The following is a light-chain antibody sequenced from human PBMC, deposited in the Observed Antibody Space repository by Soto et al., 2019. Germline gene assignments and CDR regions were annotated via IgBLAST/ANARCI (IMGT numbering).Light chain of an antibody. Sequence: ILLTQSPSSLSASIGDRVTITCQASQDISNYLNWYQQKPGKVPKLLIYDASNLEGWVPSRFSGSGSGTEFTLTISGLQPEDIATYYCQQNDYLLSFGGGTKVDFK. V-gene: IGKV1-33*01. J-gene: IGKJ4*01. CDR3: QQNDYLLS. CDR1: QDISNY. CDR2: DAS.